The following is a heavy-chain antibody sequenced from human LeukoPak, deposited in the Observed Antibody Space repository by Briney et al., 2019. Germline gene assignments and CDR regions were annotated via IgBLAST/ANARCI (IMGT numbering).Heavy chain of an antibody. CDR2: IYYSGST. Sequence: SETLSLTCTVSGGSISSYYWSWIRQPPGKGLGWNGYIYYSGSTNYNPSLKSRVTISVDTSKNQFSLKLSSVTAADTAVYYCARGIAARPGYYWFDPWGQGTLVTVSS. CDR3: ARGIAARPGYYWFDP. J-gene: IGHJ5*02. CDR1: GGSISSYY. D-gene: IGHD6-6*01. V-gene: IGHV4-59*01.